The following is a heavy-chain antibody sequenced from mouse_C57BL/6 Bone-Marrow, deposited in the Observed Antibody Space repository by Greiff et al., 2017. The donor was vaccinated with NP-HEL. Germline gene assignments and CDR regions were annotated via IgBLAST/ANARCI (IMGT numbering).Heavy chain of an antibody. Sequence: QLPPPGSSLFPPFSSFPMSCQASGYTFTSYWITWVKQRPGQGLEWIGDIYPGSGSTNYNEKFKSKATLTVDTSSSTAYMQLSSLTSEDSAVYYCARCNYGSSSYAMDYWGQGTSVTVSS. CDR1: GYTFTSYW. D-gene: IGHD1-1*01. V-gene: IGHV1-55*01. CDR2: IYPGSGST. CDR3: ARCNYGSSSYAMDY. J-gene: IGHJ4*01.